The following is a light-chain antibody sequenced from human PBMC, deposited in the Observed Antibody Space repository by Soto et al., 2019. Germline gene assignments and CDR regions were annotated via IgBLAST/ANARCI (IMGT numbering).Light chain of an antibody. V-gene: IGKV1-39*01. CDR3: QQSYSSPPT. CDR2: AAS. J-gene: IGKJ1*01. CDR1: QSISSY. Sequence: DIQMTQSPSSLSASLGDRVTITCRASQSISSYLNWYQQKPGKAPKLLIYAASSLQSGVPSRFSGSGSGPDFTLTISSLQPEDFATYYCQQSYSSPPTFGQGTKVDIK.